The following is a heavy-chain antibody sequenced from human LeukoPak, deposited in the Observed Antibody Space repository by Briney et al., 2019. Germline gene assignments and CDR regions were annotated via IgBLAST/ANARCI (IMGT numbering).Heavy chain of an antibody. J-gene: IGHJ4*02. Sequence: PGGSLRLSCAASGFTFSSYSMNWVRQAPGKGLEWVSYISSSSSTIYYADSVKGRFTISRDNAKNSLYLQMNSLRVEDTAVYYCARDHSEPGVFFDLWGRGSLVTVSS. D-gene: IGHD1-14*01. CDR2: ISSSSSTI. CDR1: GFTFSSYS. V-gene: IGHV3-48*01. CDR3: ARDHSEPGVFFDL.